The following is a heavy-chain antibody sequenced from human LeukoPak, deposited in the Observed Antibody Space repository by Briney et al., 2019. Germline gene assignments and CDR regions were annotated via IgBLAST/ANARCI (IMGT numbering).Heavy chain of an antibody. V-gene: IGHV3-7*05. CDR2: IKQDGSEK. D-gene: IGHD1-1*01. Sequence: PGGSLRLSCAASRFTFSNYWMSWVRQAPGKGLEWLTNIKQDGSEKYYVGSVKGRSTISRDNAKNSLYLQMNSLRAEDTAVYYCASQKNGASDYWGQGTLVTVSS. CDR1: RFTFSNYW. CDR3: ASQKNGASDY. J-gene: IGHJ4*02.